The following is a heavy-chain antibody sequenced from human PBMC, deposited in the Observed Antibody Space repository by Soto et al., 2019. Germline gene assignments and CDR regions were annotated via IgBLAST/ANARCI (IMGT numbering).Heavy chain of an antibody. J-gene: IGHJ4*02. CDR2: FYYSGTT. D-gene: IGHD3-10*02. V-gene: IGHV4-39*01. CDR1: GDSITASYSN. CDR3: AKLVRDDVRRSDLDH. Sequence: PSETLSLTCTVSGDSITASYSNWAWICQPPGKGLEWIGTFYYSGTTSQNPPLRSRITISGDTSRNPFSLNLRSVTAADSGVYYCAKLVRDDVRRSDLDHWGQGTLVTVSS.